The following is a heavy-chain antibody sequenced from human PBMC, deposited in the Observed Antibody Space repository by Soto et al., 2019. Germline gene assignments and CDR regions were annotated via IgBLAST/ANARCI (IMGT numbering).Heavy chain of an antibody. V-gene: IGHV3-30*03. CDR1: RFISSTSG. J-gene: IGHJ6*02. CDR3: ARGDCITTDCYYFYAMDV. Sequence: GGSLRLSCAASRFISSTSGMHWVRQVPGKGLEWVAVISYDGNHKYYAHSVNGRFAISRDSSKNTLYLQMNSLRPEDTAVYYCARGDCITTDCYYFYAMDVWGQGTTVTVSS. D-gene: IGHD3-10*01. CDR2: ISYDGNHK.